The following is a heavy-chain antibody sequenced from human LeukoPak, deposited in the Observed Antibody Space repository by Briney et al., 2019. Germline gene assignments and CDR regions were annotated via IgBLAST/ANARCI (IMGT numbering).Heavy chain of an antibody. CDR2: INPNSGGT. CDR1: GYTFTGYY. J-gene: IGHJ4*02. D-gene: IGHD3-22*01. V-gene: IGHV1-2*02. CDR3: ARAFRTERATYYYDSSGLGY. Sequence: ASVKVSCKASGYTFTGYYMHWVRQAPGQGLEWMGWINPNSGGTNYAQKFQGRVTMTRDTSISTAYMELSRLRSDDTAVYYCARAFRTERATYYYDSSGLGYWGQGTLVTVSS.